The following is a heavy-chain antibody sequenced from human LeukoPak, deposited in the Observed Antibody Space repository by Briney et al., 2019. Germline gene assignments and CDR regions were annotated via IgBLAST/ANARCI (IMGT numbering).Heavy chain of an antibody. CDR1: GYSFTSYV. Sequence: ASVKISCKASGYSFTSYVINWVRQATGQGLEWMGWMNPNSGNSGFAQKFQGRVTMTRNPSINTAYMELSSLGSDDTAKYYCARVTRYYYGLDVWGQGTTVTVS. CDR2: MNPNSGNS. V-gene: IGHV1-8*01. CDR3: ARVTRYYYGLDV. J-gene: IGHJ6*02.